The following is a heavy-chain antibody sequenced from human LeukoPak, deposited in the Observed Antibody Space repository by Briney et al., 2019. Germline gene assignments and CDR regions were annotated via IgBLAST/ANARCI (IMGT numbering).Heavy chain of an antibody. CDR3: AREGADAFDI. V-gene: IGHV3-33*01. Sequence: GGSLRLSCAASGFTFSSYGIHWVRQAPGKGLEWVAVIWYDGSNKYYADSVKGRSTISRDNSKNTLYLQMNSLRAEDTAVYYCAREGADAFDIWGQGTMVTVSS. J-gene: IGHJ3*02. CDR2: IWYDGSNK. CDR1: GFTFSSYG. D-gene: IGHD3-16*01.